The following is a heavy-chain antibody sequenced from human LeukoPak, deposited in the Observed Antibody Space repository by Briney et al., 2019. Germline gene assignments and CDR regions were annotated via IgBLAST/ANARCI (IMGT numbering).Heavy chain of an antibody. CDR3: ARPTIVGATSGAFDI. CDR2: IKQDGSEK. CDR1: GFTFSSYW. D-gene: IGHD1-26*01. Sequence: GGSLRLSCAASGFTFSSYWMSWVRQAPGKGLEWVANIKQDGSEKYYVDSVKGRFTISRDNAKNSLDLQMNSLRAEDTAVYYCARPTIVGATSGAFDIWGQGTMVTVSS. J-gene: IGHJ3*02. V-gene: IGHV3-7*01.